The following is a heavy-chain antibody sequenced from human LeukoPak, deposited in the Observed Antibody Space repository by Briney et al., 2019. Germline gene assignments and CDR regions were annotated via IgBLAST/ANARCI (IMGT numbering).Heavy chain of an antibody. CDR1: GFTFSSYG. Sequence: GGSLRLSRAASGFTFSSYGMHWVRQAPGKGLEWVAFIRYDGSNKYYADSVKGRFTISRDNSKNTLYLQMNSLRAEDTAVYYCAKLDVGFGYPSDYWGQGTLVTVSS. CDR3: AKLDVGFGYPSDY. V-gene: IGHV3-30*02. CDR2: IRYDGSNK. J-gene: IGHJ4*02. D-gene: IGHD3-10*01.